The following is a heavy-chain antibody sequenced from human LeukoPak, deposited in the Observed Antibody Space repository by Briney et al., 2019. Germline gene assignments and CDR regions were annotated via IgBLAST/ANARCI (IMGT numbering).Heavy chain of an antibody. CDR1: GFTFSSYG. CDR2: IRYDGRNK. V-gene: IGHV3-30*02. Sequence: GGSLRLSCAASGFTFSSYGMHWVRQAPGKGLDWVAFIRYDGRNKYYADSVKGRFTISRDNSKNTLYLQMNSLRAEDTAVYYCARGSYFDYWGQGTLVTVSS. J-gene: IGHJ4*02. CDR3: ARGSYFDY.